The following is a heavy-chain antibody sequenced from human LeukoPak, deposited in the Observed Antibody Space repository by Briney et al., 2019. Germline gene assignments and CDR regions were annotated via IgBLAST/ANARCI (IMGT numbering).Heavy chain of an antibody. CDR3: ARGGVTMVREYSLDY. Sequence: GGSLRLSCAASGFTFSSCAMHWVRHAPRKGLEWVAVISCGGSNKYYADFVKGRCTISRDNSKNTLYQQMNSLRAEDTGAYYCARGGVTMVREYSLDYWGQGTLVTVSS. V-gene: IGHV3-30*01. J-gene: IGHJ4*02. CDR2: ISCGGSNK. D-gene: IGHD3-10*01. CDR1: GFTFSSCA.